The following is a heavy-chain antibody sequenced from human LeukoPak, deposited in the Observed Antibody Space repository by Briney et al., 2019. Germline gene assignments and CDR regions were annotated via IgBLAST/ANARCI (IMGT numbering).Heavy chain of an antibody. CDR3: ARVSVAGPYYFDY. V-gene: IGHV3-7*01. D-gene: IGHD6-19*01. J-gene: IGHJ4*02. Sequence: GGSLRLSCAASGFTFSSYWMSWVRQAPGKGLEWVANIKQDGSEKYYVDSVKGRLTISRDNAKNSLYLQMNSLRAEDTAVYYCARVSVAGPYYFDYWGQGTLVTVSS. CDR1: GFTFSSYW. CDR2: IKQDGSEK.